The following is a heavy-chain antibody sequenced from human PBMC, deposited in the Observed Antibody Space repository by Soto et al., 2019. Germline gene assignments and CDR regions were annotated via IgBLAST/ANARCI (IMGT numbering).Heavy chain of an antibody. CDR3: ARVFITMVRGVISGSDY. CDR2: ISSSSSYI. V-gene: IGHV3-21*01. CDR1: GFTFSGYS. J-gene: IGHJ4*02. D-gene: IGHD3-10*01. Sequence: EVQLVESGGGLVKPGGSLRLSCAASGFTFSGYSMNWVRQAPGKGLEWVSSISSSSSYIYYADSVKGRFTISRDNAKNSLYLQMNSLRAEDTAVYYCARVFITMVRGVISGSDYWGQGTLVTVSS.